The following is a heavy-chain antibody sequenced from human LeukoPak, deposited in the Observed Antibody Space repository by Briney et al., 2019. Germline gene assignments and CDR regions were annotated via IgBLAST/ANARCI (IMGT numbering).Heavy chain of an antibody. V-gene: IGHV3-21*01. Sequence: GGSLRLSCAASGFTFSSYSMNWVRQAPGKGLEWVSFISSSSSYIYYADSVKGRFTISRDNAKNSLYLQMNSLRAEDTAVYYCARAEGLRVGATDYWGQGTLVTVSS. J-gene: IGHJ4*02. CDR2: ISSSSSYI. CDR3: ARAEGLRVGATDY. D-gene: IGHD1-26*01. CDR1: GFTFSSYS.